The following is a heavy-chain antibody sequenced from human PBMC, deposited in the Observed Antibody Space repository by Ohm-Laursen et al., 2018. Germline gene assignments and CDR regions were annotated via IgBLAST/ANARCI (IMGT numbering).Heavy chain of an antibody. Sequence: SDTLSLTCAVYGGSFSGYYWSWIRQPPRKGLEWIGEINHSGSTNYNPSLKSRVTISVDTSKNQFSLKLSSVTAADTAVYYCARNRGYSYGYSNGYNWFDPWGQGTLVTVSS. CDR2: INHSGST. J-gene: IGHJ5*02. CDR1: GGSFSGYY. CDR3: ARNRGYSYGYSNGYNWFDP. V-gene: IGHV4-34*01. D-gene: IGHD5-18*01.